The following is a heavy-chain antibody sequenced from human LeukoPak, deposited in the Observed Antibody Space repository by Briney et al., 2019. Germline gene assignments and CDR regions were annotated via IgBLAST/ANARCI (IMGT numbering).Heavy chain of an antibody. J-gene: IGHJ4*02. CDR1: GGSITTTNW. Sequence: SETLSHTCAVSGGSITTTNWWSWVRQPPGKGLEWIGEVHLNGATNYNPSLESRFSMSIDKSNNHLSLEVTSVTAADTAMYYCTRESGAFSPFGFWGQGTLVTVSS. CDR3: TRESGAFSPFGF. V-gene: IGHV4-4*02. D-gene: IGHD1-26*01. CDR2: VHLNGAT.